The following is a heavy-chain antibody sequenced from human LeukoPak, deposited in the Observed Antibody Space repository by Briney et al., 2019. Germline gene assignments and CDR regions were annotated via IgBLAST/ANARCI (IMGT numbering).Heavy chain of an antibody. CDR3: ASVSPGYSSGWVDY. V-gene: IGHV3-7*01. D-gene: IGHD6-19*01. Sequence: GGSLRLSCAASGFTFSSYAMSWVRQAPGKGLEWVANIKQDGSEKYYVDSVKGRFTISRDNAKNSLYLQMNSLRAEDTAVCYCASVSPGYSSGWVDYWGQGTLVTVSS. CDR1: GFTFSSYA. CDR2: IKQDGSEK. J-gene: IGHJ4*02.